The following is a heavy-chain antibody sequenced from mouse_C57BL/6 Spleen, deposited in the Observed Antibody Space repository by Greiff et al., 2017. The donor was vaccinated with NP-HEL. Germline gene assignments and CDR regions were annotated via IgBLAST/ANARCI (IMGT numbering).Heavy chain of an antibody. CDR3: TRRNGNYEDYAMDY. J-gene: IGHJ4*01. Sequence: QVQLQQSGAELVRPGASVTLSCKASGYTFTDYEMHWVKQTPVHGLEWIGAIDPETGGTAYNQKFKGKAILTADKASSTAYMELRSLTSEDSAVYYCTRRNGNYEDYAMDYWGQGTSVTVSS. CDR2: IDPETGGT. D-gene: IGHD2-1*01. V-gene: IGHV1-15*01. CDR1: GYTFTDYE.